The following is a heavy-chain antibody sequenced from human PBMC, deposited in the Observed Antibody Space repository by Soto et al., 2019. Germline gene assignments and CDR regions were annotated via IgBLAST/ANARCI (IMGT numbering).Heavy chain of an antibody. V-gene: IGHV4-4*02. J-gene: IGHJ4*02. CDR3: ARHIAVSGTRGFDH. Sequence: VQLVESGGGLVKPGGSLRLSCAASGFTFNTYDMNWVRQPPGKGLEWIAEIFHTGSANYNPSLMGRLTISMDKSRNHLSLNLNSVTAADTAVYYCARHIAVSGTRGFDHWGQGTLVTVSS. CDR1: GFTFNTYDM. CDR2: IFHTGSA. D-gene: IGHD2-21*01.